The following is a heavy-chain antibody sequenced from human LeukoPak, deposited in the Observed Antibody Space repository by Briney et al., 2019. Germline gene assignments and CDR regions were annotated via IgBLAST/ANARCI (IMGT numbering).Heavy chain of an antibody. CDR2: IYFSGST. CDR3: ARLSTTVANDY. CDR1: GGSISSSRYY. Sequence: SETLSLTCTVSGGSISSSRYYWAWIRQPPGKGLEWIGSIYFSGSTYYNPSLKSRVTMSVDTSKNQFSLKLSSVTAADTAVYYCARLSTTVANDYWGQGTLATVSS. J-gene: IGHJ4*02. D-gene: IGHD4-23*01. V-gene: IGHV4-39*01.